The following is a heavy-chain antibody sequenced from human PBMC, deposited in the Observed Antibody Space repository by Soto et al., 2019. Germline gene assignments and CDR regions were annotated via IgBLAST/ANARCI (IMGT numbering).Heavy chain of an antibody. Sequence: PSVKVSCKTSGYTFSSIGISWVRQAPGQGLEWMGWISPYKGNTYYAQRLQGRVTMTTDTSTSTAYMELRSLRSDDTAVYFCARDLDGSGSYYTNYWDQGHLVTVSS. CDR2: ISPYKGNT. CDR1: GYTFSSIG. CDR3: ARDLDGSGSYYTNY. V-gene: IGHV1-18*01. D-gene: IGHD3-10*01. J-gene: IGHJ4*02.